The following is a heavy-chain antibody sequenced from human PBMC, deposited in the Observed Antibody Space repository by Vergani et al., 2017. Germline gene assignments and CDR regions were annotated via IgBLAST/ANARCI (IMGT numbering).Heavy chain of an antibody. V-gene: IGHV3-23*04. CDR2: ISGSGGST. Sequence: EVQLVESGGGLEQPGRSLRLSCAASGFTFSSYAMSWVRQAPGKGLEWVSAISGSGGSTYYADSVKGRFTISRDNSKNTLYLQMNSLRAEDTAVYYCAKGSRDSSGYYRGHAFDIWGQGTMVTVSS. D-gene: IGHD3-22*01. J-gene: IGHJ3*02. CDR1: GFTFSSYA. CDR3: AKGSRDSSGYYRGHAFDI.